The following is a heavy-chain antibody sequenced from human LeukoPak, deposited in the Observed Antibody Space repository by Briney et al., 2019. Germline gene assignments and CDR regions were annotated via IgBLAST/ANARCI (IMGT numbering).Heavy chain of an antibody. CDR3: ARALSSGWYGFYNWFDP. D-gene: IGHD6-19*01. V-gene: IGHV3-7*01. CDR1: GFTFSSYW. CDR2: IQRGGNEK. J-gene: IGHJ5*02. Sequence: PGGSLRLSCAASGFTFSSYWMSWVRQAPGKGLEWVANIQRGGNEKYYVNSVKGRFTISRDNSKNTLYLQMNSLRAEDTAVYYCARALSSGWYGFYNWFDPWGQGTLVTVSS.